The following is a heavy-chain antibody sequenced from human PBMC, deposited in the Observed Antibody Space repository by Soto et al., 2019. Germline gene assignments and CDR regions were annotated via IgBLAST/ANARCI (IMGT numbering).Heavy chain of an antibody. Sequence: PSETLSLTCTVSGGSISSYYWSWIRQPPGKGLEWIGYIYYSGSTNYNPSLKSRVTISVDTSKNQFSLKLSSVTAADTAVYYCARSRGIVVVPAAMLWFDPWGQGTLVTVSS. CDR1: GGSISSYY. V-gene: IGHV4-59*08. J-gene: IGHJ5*02. CDR3: ARSRGIVVVPAAMLWFDP. CDR2: IYYSGST. D-gene: IGHD2-2*01.